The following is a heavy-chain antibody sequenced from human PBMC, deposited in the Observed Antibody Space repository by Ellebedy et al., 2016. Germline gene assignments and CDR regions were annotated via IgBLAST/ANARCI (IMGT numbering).Heavy chain of an antibody. CDR3: AKGTMDYFYH. V-gene: IGHV3-9*01. J-gene: IGHJ4*02. CDR2: ISWDSAVI. D-gene: IGHD4/OR15-4a*01. Sequence: SLKISXAASGFTFNDYALHWVRQAPGKGLEWVSGISWDSAVIGYGGSVKGRFTISKDSAKNHLYLQMNSLRPEDTAFYYCAKGTMDYFYHWGQGTLVTVSS. CDR1: GFTFNDYA.